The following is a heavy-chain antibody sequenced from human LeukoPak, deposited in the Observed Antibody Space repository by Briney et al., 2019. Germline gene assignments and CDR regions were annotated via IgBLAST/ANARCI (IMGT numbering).Heavy chain of an antibody. V-gene: IGHV1-46*01. CDR2: INPSGGST. CDR3: ARAIAAAGTNMYYYYYYMDV. D-gene: IGHD6-13*01. CDR1: GYTFTSYY. Sequence: ASVKVSCKASGYTFTSYYMHWVRQAPGQGLEWMGIINPSGGSTSYAQKFQGRVTMTRDMSTSTVYMELSSLRSVDTAVYYCARAIAAAGTNMYYYYYYMDVWGKGTTVTVSS. J-gene: IGHJ6*03.